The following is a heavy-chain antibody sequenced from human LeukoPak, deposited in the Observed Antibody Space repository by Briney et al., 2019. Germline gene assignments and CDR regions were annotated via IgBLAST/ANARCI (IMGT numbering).Heavy chain of an antibody. CDR1: GFNFRSYE. V-gene: IGHV3-48*03. J-gene: IGHJ4*02. D-gene: IGHD1-1*01. Sequence: GGSLRLSCTVSGFNFRSYEMNWVRQARGKGLEWVSYISSSGSTIYYADSVRGRFTISRDNAKNSLYLQMNSLRAEDTAVYYCVRDDWKDYWGQGTLVTVSS. CDR3: VRDDWKDY. CDR2: ISSSGSTI.